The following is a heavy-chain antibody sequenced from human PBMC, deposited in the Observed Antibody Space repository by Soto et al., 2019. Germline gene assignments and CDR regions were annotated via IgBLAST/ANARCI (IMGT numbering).Heavy chain of an antibody. Sequence: GSLKISCKGSGYNFTKYWIGWVRQMPGKGLEWMGIIYPGDSDTRYSPSFQGQVTISADKSISAAYLQWSSLKASDTAMYYCARQEGAPVLFYYGMDVWGQGTTVTVSS. V-gene: IGHV5-51*01. J-gene: IGHJ6*02. CDR3: ARQEGAPVLFYYGMDV. D-gene: IGHD1-26*01. CDR1: GYNFTKYW. CDR2: IYPGDSDT.